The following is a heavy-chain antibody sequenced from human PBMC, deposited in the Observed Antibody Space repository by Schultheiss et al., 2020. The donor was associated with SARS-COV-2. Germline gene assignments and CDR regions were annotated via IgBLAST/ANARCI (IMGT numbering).Heavy chain of an antibody. CDR2: INAGNGNT. V-gene: IGHV1-3*01. D-gene: IGHD6-19*01. CDR1: GYTFTGYY. CDR3: ARGGNSGWSSLGDDAFDI. Sequence: ASVKVSCKASGYTFTGYYMHWVRQAPGQRLAWMGWINAGNGNTKYSQKFQGRVTITRDTSASTAYMELSSLRSEDTAVYYCARGGNSGWSSLGDDAFDIWGQGTMVTVSS. J-gene: IGHJ3*02.